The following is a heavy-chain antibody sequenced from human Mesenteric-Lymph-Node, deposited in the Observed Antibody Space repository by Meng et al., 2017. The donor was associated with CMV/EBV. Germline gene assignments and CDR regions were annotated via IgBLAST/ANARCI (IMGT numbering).Heavy chain of an antibody. CDR2: IYWDDDQ. V-gene: IGHV2-5*02. Sequence: FSVSTYGECVGWIRQPPGKALEWLALIYWDDDQRYTPSLKSRLTITKDPSKSQVVLTMTTMDPVDTATYYCAHRRRGQLWSFWDFDYWGQGTLVTVSS. CDR3: AHRRRGQLWSFWDFDY. D-gene: IGHD5-18*01. J-gene: IGHJ4*02. CDR1: FSVSTYGEC.